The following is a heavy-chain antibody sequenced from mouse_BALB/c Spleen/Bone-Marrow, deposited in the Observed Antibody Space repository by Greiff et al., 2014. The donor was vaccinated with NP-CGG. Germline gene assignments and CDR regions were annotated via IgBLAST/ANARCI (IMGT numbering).Heavy chain of an antibody. J-gene: IGHJ2*01. D-gene: IGHD2-10*02. V-gene: IGHV1-7*01. Sequence: QVQLQQSGAELAKPGASVKMSCKASGYTFTDYWMHWVKQRPGQGLEWIGYINPSTGYSEYNQKFKDKATLTADKSSSTAYMQLSDLTSDDTAVYYCARTKYGPTGANYWGQGPTLTVPS. CDR1: GYTFTDYW. CDR2: INPSTGYS. CDR3: ARTKYGPTGANY.